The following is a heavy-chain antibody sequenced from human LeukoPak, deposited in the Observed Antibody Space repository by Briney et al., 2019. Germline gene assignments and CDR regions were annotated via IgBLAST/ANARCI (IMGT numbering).Heavy chain of an antibody. V-gene: IGHV3-53*01. CDR2: IYSGGDT. CDR3: ARAWDFVGGAFDI. CDR1: GFTVRLNY. J-gene: IGHJ3*02. D-gene: IGHD1-26*01. Sequence: GGSLRLSCAASGFTVRLNYMTWVRQAPGKGLEWVSIIYSGGDTYYADSVRGRFTVSRDDSKNILYLEMNSLRGDDTGIYHCARAWDFVGGAFDIWGQGTMVTVSS.